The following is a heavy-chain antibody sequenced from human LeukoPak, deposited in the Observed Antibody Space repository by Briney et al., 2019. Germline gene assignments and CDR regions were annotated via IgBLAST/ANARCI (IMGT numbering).Heavy chain of an antibody. D-gene: IGHD6-19*01. CDR1: GYTFTSYA. J-gene: IGHJ5*02. CDR3: ARGIAVAMSWFDP. Sequence: ASVKVSCKASGYTFTSYAMHWVRQAPGQRLEWMGRINAGSGNTKYLEEFQGRVTITRDTAASTAYMELSSLRSEDMAVYYCARGIAVAMSWFDPWGQGTLVTVSS. V-gene: IGHV1-3*03. CDR2: INAGSGNT.